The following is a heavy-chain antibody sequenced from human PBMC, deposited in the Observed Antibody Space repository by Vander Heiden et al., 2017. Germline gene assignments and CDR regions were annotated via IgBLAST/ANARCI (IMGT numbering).Heavy chain of an antibody. CDR2: INHSGST. V-gene: IGHV4-34*01. Sequence: QVQLQQWGAGLLKPSETLSLTCAVFGGSSSGYDWSWVRQPPGKGLEWIGEINHSGSTNYNPSLKSRVTISVDTSKNQFSLKLSSVTAADTAVYYCARGPLGYSYGYDYFDYWGQGTLVTVSS. D-gene: IGHD5-18*01. J-gene: IGHJ4*02. CDR3: ARGPLGYSYGYDYFDY. CDR1: GGSSSGYD.